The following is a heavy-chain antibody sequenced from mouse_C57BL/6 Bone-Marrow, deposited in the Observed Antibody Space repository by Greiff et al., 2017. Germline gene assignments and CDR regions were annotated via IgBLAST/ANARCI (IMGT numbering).Heavy chain of an antibody. CDR2: IYPGSGST. Sequence: QVQLKESGAELVKPGASVKMSCKASGYTFTSYWITWVKQRPGQGLEWIGDIYPGSGSTNYNEKFKSKATLTVDTSSSTAYMQLSSLTSEDSAVYYCALPFAYWGQGTLVTVSA. CDR1: GYTFTSYW. V-gene: IGHV1-55*01. J-gene: IGHJ3*01. CDR3: ALPFAY.